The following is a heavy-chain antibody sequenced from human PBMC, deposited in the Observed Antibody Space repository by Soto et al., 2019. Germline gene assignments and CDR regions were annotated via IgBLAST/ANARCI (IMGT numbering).Heavy chain of an antibody. J-gene: IGHJ5*02. D-gene: IGHD6-13*01. Sequence: GGSLRLSCAASGFTFSSYSMNWVRQAPGKGLEWVSYISSSSSTIYYADSVKGRFTISRDNAKNSLYLQMNSLRAEDTAVYYCAREDSSSWLNWFDPWGQGTLVTVS. V-gene: IGHV3-48*01. CDR1: GFTFSSYS. CDR2: ISSSSSTI. CDR3: AREDSSSWLNWFDP.